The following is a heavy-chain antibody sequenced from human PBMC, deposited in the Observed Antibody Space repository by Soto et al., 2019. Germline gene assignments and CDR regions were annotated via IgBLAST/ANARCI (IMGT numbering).Heavy chain of an antibody. D-gene: IGHD1-1*01. CDR1: GFTFSSYA. Sequence: GGSLRLSCAASGFTFSSYAMSWARQAPGKGLERDSSISNSGGSTYHADSVKGRFTISRDDSEKTLYLQMNSLRVEDAAIYFCAQGKISTTGLNYWGQGTLVTVSS. CDR2: ISNSGGST. V-gene: IGHV3-23*01. CDR3: AQGKISTTGLNY. J-gene: IGHJ4*02.